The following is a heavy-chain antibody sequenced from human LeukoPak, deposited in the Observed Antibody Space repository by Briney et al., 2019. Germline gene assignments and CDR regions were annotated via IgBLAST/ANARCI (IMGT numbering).Heavy chain of an antibody. Sequence: PSETLSLTCIVSGGSISSYYWSWIRQPPGKGLEWIGYVYYSGSASYNPSLKSRVTISLDTSKNQFSLRLSSVTAADTALYYCARGRAPGYWGQGTLVTVSS. CDR2: VYYSGSA. CDR1: GGSISSYY. CDR3: ARGRAPGY. V-gene: IGHV4-59*01. J-gene: IGHJ4*02.